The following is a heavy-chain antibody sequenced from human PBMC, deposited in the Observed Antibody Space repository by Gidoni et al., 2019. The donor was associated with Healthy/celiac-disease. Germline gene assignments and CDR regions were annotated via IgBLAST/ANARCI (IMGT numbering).Heavy chain of an antibody. CDR3: ASSRVSSGWFDY. V-gene: IGHV4-39*01. J-gene: IGHJ4*02. Sequence: QLQLQESGPGLVKPSETLSLTCTVSGGSLSSSSYYWGWIRQPPGKGLEWSGSIYYSGSTCYNPSLKSRVTISVDTSKNQFSLKLSSVTAADTAVYYCASSRVSSGWFDYWGQGTLVTVSS. CDR2: IYYSGST. D-gene: IGHD6-19*01. CDR1: GGSLSSSSYY.